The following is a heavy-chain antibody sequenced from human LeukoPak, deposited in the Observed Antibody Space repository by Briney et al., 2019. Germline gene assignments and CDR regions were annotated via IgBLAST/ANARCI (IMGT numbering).Heavy chain of an antibody. CDR3: ARGRATYDFWSGQKIDY. Sequence: SETLSLTCAVYGGSFSGYYWSWIRQPPGKGLEWIGEISHSGSTNYNPSLKSRVTISVDTSKNQFSLKLSSVTAAETAVYYCARGRATYDFWSGQKIDYWGQGTLVTVSS. V-gene: IGHV4-34*01. D-gene: IGHD3-3*01. CDR1: GGSFSGYY. CDR2: ISHSGST. J-gene: IGHJ4*02.